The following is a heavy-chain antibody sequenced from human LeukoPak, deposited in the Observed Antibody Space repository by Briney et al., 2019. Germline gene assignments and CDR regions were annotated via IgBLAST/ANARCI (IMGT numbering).Heavy chain of an antibody. V-gene: IGHV3-21*01. J-gene: IGHJ6*04. CDR2: ISSSSSYI. Sequence: GGSLRLSCAASGFTFSSYCMNWVRQAPGKGLEWVSSISSSSSYIYYADSVKGRFTISRDNAKNSLYLQMNSLRAEDTAVYYCAELGITMIGGVWGKGTTVTISS. D-gene: IGHD3-10*02. CDR3: AELGITMIGGV. CDR1: GFTFSSYC.